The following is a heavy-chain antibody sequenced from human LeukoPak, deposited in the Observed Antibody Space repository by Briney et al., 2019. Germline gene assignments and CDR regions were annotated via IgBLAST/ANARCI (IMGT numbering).Heavy chain of an antibody. V-gene: IGHV4-4*02. CDR1: GVSITHNW. CDR2: IYHSGNT. D-gene: IGHD5-18*01. CDR3: ATRDQSRTDVVPPDS. Sequence: SETLSLTCAVSGVSITHNWWTWVRQPPGKGLEWIGEIYHSGNTNYSPSLKTRVTISIDTSENRLSLKLNSVTAADTAVYYCATRDQSRTDVVPPDSWGQGTLVTVSS. J-gene: IGHJ4*02.